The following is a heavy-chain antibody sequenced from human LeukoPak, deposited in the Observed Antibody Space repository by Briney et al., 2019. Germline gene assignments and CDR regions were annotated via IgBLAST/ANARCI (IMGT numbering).Heavy chain of an antibody. D-gene: IGHD5-18*01. CDR3: VRYSYGTYYFDY. V-gene: IGHV3-23*01. J-gene: IGHJ4*02. CDR2: ISGSGGST. CDR1: GFTFSSYA. Sequence: GGSLRLSCAASGFTFSSYAMSWVRQAPGKGLKWVSAISGSGGSTYYADSVKGRFTISRDNSKNTLYLQMNSLRAEDTAVYYCVRYSYGTYYFDYWGQGTLVTVSS.